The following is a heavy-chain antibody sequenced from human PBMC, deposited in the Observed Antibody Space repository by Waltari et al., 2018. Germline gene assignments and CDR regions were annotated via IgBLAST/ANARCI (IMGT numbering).Heavy chain of an antibody. J-gene: IGHJ4*02. D-gene: IGHD5-18*01. Sequence: QVHLQESGPRLVKPSETLSLTCPVSGFSITSGYYWGWIRQTPGKGLEWIGNLYNSGGPHYNRSLRSRVTISLDTSKNQFSLKVISVTAADTAVYYCARLRNGYYYIDFWGQGTLVTVSP. CDR1: GFSITSGYY. CDR3: ARLRNGYYYIDF. CDR2: LYNSGGP. V-gene: IGHV4-38-2*01.